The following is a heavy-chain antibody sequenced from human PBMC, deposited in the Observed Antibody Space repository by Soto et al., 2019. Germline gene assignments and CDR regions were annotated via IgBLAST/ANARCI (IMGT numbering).Heavy chain of an antibody. CDR3: ARGAYNDYSHWFDP. Sequence: QVQLVQSGAEVRKPGASVRVSCKATGYSFTRHDINWLRQAAGQGLEWMGWMNPNSGNAVYAQKFQGEVTMTRNTSITTAYIEVTSLKSEDTAVYFCARGAYNDYSHWFDPWGQGTLVTVSS. J-gene: IGHJ5*02. D-gene: IGHD4-4*01. V-gene: IGHV1-8*01. CDR1: GYSFTRHD. CDR2: MNPNSGNA.